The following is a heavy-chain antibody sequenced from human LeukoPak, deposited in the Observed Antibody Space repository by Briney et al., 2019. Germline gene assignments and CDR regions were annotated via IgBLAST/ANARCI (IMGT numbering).Heavy chain of an antibody. V-gene: IGHV4-38-2*02. Sequence: SETLSLTCTVSGYSISSGYYWGWIRQPPGKGLEWIGSIYHSGSTYYNPSLKSRVTISVDTSKNQFSLKLSSVTAADTAVYYCARDREDGFDIWGQGTMVTVSS. CDR1: GYSISSGYY. J-gene: IGHJ3*02. CDR2: IYHSGST. CDR3: ARDREDGFDI. D-gene: IGHD5-24*01.